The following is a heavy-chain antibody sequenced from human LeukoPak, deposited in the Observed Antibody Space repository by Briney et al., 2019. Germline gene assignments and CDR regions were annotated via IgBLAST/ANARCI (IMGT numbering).Heavy chain of an antibody. V-gene: IGHV3-30*03. CDR3: ASAGASPRSRRIDY. D-gene: IGHD3-16*01. CDR2: ISYDGSNK. CDR1: GFTFSSYG. J-gene: IGHJ4*02. Sequence: GGSLRLSCAASGFTFSSYGMPWVRQAPGKGLEWVAVISYDGSNKYYADSVKGRFTISRDNSKNTLYLQMNSLRAEDTAVYYCASAGASPRSRRIDYWGQGTLVTVSS.